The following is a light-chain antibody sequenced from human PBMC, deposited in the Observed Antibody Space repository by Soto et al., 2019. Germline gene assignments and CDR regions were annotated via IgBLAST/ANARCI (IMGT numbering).Light chain of an antibody. V-gene: IGKV1-5*03. CDR3: QQYNSYSWT. CDR2: KAS. J-gene: IGKJ1*01. CDR1: QSISSW. Sequence: DIQMTQSPSTLSASVGDRVTITCRASQSISSWLDWYQQKPGKAPKLLIYKASSLESGVPSRFSGSGSGTEFTLTIRSLQPDDFATYYCQQYNSYSWTFGQGTKVAIK.